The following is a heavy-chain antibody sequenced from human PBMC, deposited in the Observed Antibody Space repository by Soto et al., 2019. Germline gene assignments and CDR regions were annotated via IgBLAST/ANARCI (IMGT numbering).Heavy chain of an antibody. CDR1: GFTFSSYS. J-gene: IGHJ4*02. Sequence: EVQLVESGGGLVQPGGSLRLSCAASGFTFSSYSLNWVRQAPGKGLEWVSYISSSSSTIYYADSVKGRFTISRDNAKNALDLQMKSLRDEDTAGYYGARDSGESNSPIDYRGQGTLVTVSS. CDR3: ARDSGESNSPIDY. V-gene: IGHV3-48*02. D-gene: IGHD6-13*01. CDR2: ISSSSSTI.